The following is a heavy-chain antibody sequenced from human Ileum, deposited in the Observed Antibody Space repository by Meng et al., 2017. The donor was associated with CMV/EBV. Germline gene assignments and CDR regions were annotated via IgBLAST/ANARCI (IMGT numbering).Heavy chain of an antibody. CDR1: GFTFDTYW. V-gene: IGHV3-74*01. Sequence: GGSLRLSCVASGFTFDTYWMNWVRLTPGKEPLWVSHISADGSKIRYADSVEGRFTGSRDNAKNTLYLQMNNLRPEDKAMYYCSRPFSIWEDGSLDPFDLWGQGTLVTVSS. CDR3: SRPFSIWEDGSLDPFDL. D-gene: IGHD3-22*01. J-gene: IGHJ4*02. CDR2: ISADGSKI.